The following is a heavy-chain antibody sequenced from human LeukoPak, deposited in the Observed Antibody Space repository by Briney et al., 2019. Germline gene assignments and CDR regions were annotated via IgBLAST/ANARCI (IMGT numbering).Heavy chain of an antibody. CDR3: ARDRRDGYNLYYFDL. CDR2: IYTNGGA. Sequence: SETLSLTCTVSGGSVTSGNNYWNWIRQPAGKGLEWIGRIYTNGGASYNPSLISRVTISIDASKNQFSLKLSSVTAADTAVYYCARDRRDGYNLYYFDLWGQGTLVTVSS. D-gene: IGHD5-24*01. J-gene: IGHJ4*02. CDR1: GGSVTSGNNY. V-gene: IGHV4-61*02.